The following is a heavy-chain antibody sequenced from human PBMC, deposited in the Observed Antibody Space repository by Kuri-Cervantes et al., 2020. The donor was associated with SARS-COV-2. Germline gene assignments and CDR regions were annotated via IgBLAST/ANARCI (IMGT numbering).Heavy chain of an antibody. D-gene: IGHD3-9*01. J-gene: IGHJ6*02. CDR1: GFTFSSYA. Sequence: GGSLRLSCAASGFTFSSYAMSWVRQAPGKGLEWVSAISGSGGSTYYADSVKGRFTISRDNSKNTLYLQMNSLRAEDTAVYYCAREGYFDWLSRDYYYGMDVWGQGTTVTVSS. CDR3: AREGYFDWLSRDYYYGMDV. CDR2: ISGSGGST. V-gene: IGHV3-23*01.